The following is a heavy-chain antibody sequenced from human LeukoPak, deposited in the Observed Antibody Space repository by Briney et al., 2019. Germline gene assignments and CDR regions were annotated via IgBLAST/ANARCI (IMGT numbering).Heavy chain of an antibody. D-gene: IGHD3-22*01. CDR1: GYNFTNYW. V-gene: IGHV5-51*01. CDR3: ARLVGYYDSSGYEVSWFDP. CDR2: IYPGDSDT. J-gene: IGHJ5*02. Sequence: GESLKISCKGSGYNFTNYWIGWVRQMPGKGLEWMGIIYPGDSDTRYSPPFQGQVTISADKSISTAYLQWSSLRASDTAMYYCARLVGYYDSSGYEVSWFDPWGQGTLVTVSS.